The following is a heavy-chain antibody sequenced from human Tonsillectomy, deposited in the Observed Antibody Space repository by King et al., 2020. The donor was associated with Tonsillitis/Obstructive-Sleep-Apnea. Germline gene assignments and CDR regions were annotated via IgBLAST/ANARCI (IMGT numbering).Heavy chain of an antibody. J-gene: IGHJ6*03. Sequence: VQLVESGGGVVQPGRSLRLSCAASGFTFSSYGMHWVRQAPGKGLEWVAVISSDGSNKYYADSVKGRFTISRDNSKNTLYLQMNSLRAEDTAVYYCAKAFFPHLTTWYMDVWGKGTTVTVSS. CDR2: ISSDGSNK. D-gene: IGHD2/OR15-2a*01. V-gene: IGHV3-30*18. CDR3: AKAFFPHLTTWYMDV. CDR1: GFTFSSYG.